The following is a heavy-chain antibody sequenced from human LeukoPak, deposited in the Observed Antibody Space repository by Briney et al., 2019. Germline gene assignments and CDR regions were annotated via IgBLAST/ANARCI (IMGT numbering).Heavy chain of an antibody. CDR1: GFTLSSYG. Sequence: GGSLRLSCAASGFTLSSYGMIWVRQSPGKGLEWVSGITGGGTTYYADSVKGRFSISRDNSKNTLSLQMNSLRAEDTAVYYCAKREGSPDGGSFDIWGQGTMVTVSS. CDR3: AKREGSPDGGSFDI. V-gene: IGHV3-23*01. D-gene: IGHD2-15*01. J-gene: IGHJ3*02. CDR2: ITGGGTT.